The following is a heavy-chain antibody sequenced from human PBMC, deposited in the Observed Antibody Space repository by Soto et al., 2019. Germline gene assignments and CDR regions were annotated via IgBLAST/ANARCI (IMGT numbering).Heavy chain of an antibody. V-gene: IGHV3-11*01. CDR3: ARDGDYYDSSGYFLRDAFDM. D-gene: IGHD3-22*01. CDR2: ISGSVSTI. Sequence: QVQLVESGGGLVKPGGSLRLSCAASGFTFSDYYMSWIRQAPGKGLEWVSYISGSVSTIDYADSVKGRFTISRDNAKNSLYLQMNSLRAEDTALYYCARDGDYYDSSGYFLRDAFDMWGQGTMVTVSS. CDR1: GFTFSDYY. J-gene: IGHJ3*02.